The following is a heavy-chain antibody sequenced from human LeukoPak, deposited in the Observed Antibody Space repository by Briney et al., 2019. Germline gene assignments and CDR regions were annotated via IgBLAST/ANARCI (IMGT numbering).Heavy chain of an antibody. CDR3: ARLPFYDYVWGSYRLYYFDY. CDR2: INHSGST. D-gene: IGHD3-16*02. J-gene: IGHJ4*02. V-gene: IGHV4-34*01. CDR1: GGSFSGYY. Sequence: SETLSLTCAVYGGSFSGYYWSWIRQPPGKGLEWIGEINHSGSTNYNPSLKSRVTISVDTSKNQFSLKLSSVTAADTAVYYCARLPFYDYVWGSYRLYYFDYWGQGTLVTVSS.